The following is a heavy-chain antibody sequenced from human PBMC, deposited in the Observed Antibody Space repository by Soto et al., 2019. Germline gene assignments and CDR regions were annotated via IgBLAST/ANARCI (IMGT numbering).Heavy chain of an antibody. CDR1: GFTLSSYI. D-gene: IGHD6-13*01. V-gene: IGHV3-48*01. CDR3: ARHPERIAQIGWFDP. J-gene: IGHJ5*02. Sequence: PGGSLRLSCAASGFTLSSYIKNWVRQAPGKGLEWVSYISSSSSTIYYADSVKGRFTISRDNAKNSLYLQMNSLRAEDTAVYYCARHPERIAQIGWFDPWGQGTLVTVSX. CDR2: ISSSSSTI.